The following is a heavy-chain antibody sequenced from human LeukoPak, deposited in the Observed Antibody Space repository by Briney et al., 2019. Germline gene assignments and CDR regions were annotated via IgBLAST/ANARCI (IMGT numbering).Heavy chain of an antibody. Sequence: GGSLRLSCAASGFTFSSYWMSWVRQALGKGLEWVANIKQDGSEKYYVDSVKGRFTISRDNAKNSLYLQMNSLRAEDTAVYYCASQPLAAAGSRGDYWGQGTLVTVSS. CDR1: GFTFSSYW. CDR3: ASQPLAAAGSRGDY. J-gene: IGHJ4*02. V-gene: IGHV3-7*03. CDR2: IKQDGSEK. D-gene: IGHD6-13*01.